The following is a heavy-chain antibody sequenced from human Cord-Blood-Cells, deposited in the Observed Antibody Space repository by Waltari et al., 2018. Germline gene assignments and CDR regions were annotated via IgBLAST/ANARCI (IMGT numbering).Heavy chain of an antibody. J-gene: IGHJ6*02. V-gene: IGHV4-34*01. CDR2: INHSRST. Sequence: QVQLQQWGAGLLKPSETLSLTCAVYGGSFSGYYWSWIRQPPGKGLEWIGEINHSRSTNYNPSLKSRVTISVDTSKNQFSLKLSSVTAADTAVYYCADGYYYGMDVWGQGTTVTVSS. CDR1: GGSFSGYY. CDR3: ADGYYYGMDV.